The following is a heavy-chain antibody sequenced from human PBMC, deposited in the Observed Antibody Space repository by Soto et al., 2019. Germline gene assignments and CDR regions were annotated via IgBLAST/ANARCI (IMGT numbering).Heavy chain of an antibody. D-gene: IGHD5-12*01. Sequence: QVQLVESGGGVVQPGRSLRLSCAASGFTFSSYAMHWVRQAPGKGLEWVAVISYDGSNKYYADSVKGRFTISRDNSKNTLYLQMNSLRAEDTAVYYCARDRGGDGYNFKPFDYWGQGTLVTVSS. CDR2: ISYDGSNK. J-gene: IGHJ4*02. V-gene: IGHV3-30-3*01. CDR1: GFTFSSYA. CDR3: ARDRGGDGYNFKPFDY.